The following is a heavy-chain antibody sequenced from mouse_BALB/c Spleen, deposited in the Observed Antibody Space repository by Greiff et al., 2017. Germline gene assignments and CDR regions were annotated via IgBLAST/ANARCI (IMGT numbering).Heavy chain of an antibody. D-gene: IGHD2-4*01. Sequence: VQVVESGAELAKPGASVKMSCKASGYTFTSYWMHWVKQRPGQGLEWIGYINPSTGYTEYNQKFKDKATLTADKSSSTAYMQLSSLTSEDSAVYYCARKNYDFFAYWGQGTLVTVSA. V-gene: IGHV1-7*01. CDR1: GYTFTSYW. CDR2: INPSTGYT. CDR3: ARKNYDFFAY. J-gene: IGHJ3*01.